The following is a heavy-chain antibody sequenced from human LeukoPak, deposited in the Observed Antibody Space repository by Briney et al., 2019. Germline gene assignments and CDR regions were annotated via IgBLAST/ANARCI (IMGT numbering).Heavy chain of an antibody. CDR1: GYTFTCYY. J-gene: IGHJ6*02. CDR2: INPNSGGT. D-gene: IGHD2-2*01. V-gene: IGHV1-2*02. Sequence: ASVKVSCKASGYTFTCYYMHWVRQAPGQGLEWMGWINPNSGGTNYAQKFQGRVTMTRDTSISTAYMELSRLRSDDTAVYYCARVRYCSSTSCYDYYYGMDVWGQGTTVTVSS. CDR3: ARVRYCSSTSCYDYYYGMDV.